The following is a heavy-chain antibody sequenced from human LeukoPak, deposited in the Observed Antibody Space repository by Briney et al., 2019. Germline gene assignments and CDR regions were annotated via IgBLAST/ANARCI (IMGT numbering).Heavy chain of an antibody. CDR2: IIPIFGTA. CDR1: GGTFSSFA. Sequence: SVKVSCKASGGTFSSFAISWVRQAPGQGLEWMGGIIPIFGTANYAQKFQGRVTITTDESTSTAYMELSSLRSEDTAVYYCARDQGSITIFGDVIEFDPWGQGTLVTVSS. CDR3: ARDQGSITIFGDVIEFDP. D-gene: IGHD3-3*01. J-gene: IGHJ5*02. V-gene: IGHV1-69*05.